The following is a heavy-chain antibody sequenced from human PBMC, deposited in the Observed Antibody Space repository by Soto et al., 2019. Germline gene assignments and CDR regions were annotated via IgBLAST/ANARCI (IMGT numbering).Heavy chain of an antibody. CDR3: TTGYRVLPAAMAQDYYYYYGLDV. J-gene: IGHJ6*02. CDR2: IKSKTDGGTT. Sequence: GGSLRLSCAASGFTFSNAWMSWVRQAPGKGLEWVGRIKSKTDGGTTDYAAPVKGRFTISRDDSKNTPNLQMNSMKTEDTAVYYCTTGYRVLPAAMAQDYYYYYGLDVWGQGTTVTVSS. CDR1: GFTFSNAW. D-gene: IGHD2-2*01. V-gene: IGHV3-15*01.